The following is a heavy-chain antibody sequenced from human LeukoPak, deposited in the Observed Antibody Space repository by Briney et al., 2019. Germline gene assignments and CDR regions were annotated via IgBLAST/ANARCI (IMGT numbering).Heavy chain of an antibody. V-gene: IGHV3-21*01. Sequence: GGSLRLSCAASGITFNRYSMNWVRQAPGKGLEWVSSISSGSTYIYYADSVKGRFTISRDNAKNSLYLQIYSLRAEDTAVYYCVRDFQPRLERRWTFDYWGQGTLVTVSS. CDR2: ISSGSTYI. J-gene: IGHJ4*02. CDR1: GITFNRYS. D-gene: IGHD1-1*01. CDR3: VRDFQPRLERRWTFDY.